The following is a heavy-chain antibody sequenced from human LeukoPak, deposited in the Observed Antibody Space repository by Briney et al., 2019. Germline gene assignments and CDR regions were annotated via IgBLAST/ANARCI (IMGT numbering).Heavy chain of an antibody. D-gene: IGHD3-3*02. Sequence: SEALSLTCTVSGGSVSTYYWSWMRQPPGKGLEWIGYIYYSGSTNYNPSLKSRVTISVDTSKNQFSLNLTSVTAADTAVYYCARGGIRQTFDNWGQGTLVTVSS. CDR2: IYYSGST. CDR1: GGSVSTYY. J-gene: IGHJ4*02. CDR3: ARGGIRQTFDN. V-gene: IGHV4-59*02.